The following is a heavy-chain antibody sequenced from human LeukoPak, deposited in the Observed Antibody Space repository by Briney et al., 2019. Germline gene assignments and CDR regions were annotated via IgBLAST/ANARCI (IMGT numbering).Heavy chain of an antibody. CDR1: GGSISSSNW. CDR3: ARVGYCSGGSCYAGFGWFDP. V-gene: IGHV4-4*02. D-gene: IGHD2-15*01. CDR2: TYHSGST. Sequence: SETLSLTCAVSGGSISSSNWWSWVRQPPGKGLEWIGETYHSGSTNYNPCLKSRVTISVDKSKNQFSLKLSSVTAADTAVYYCARVGYCSGGSCYAGFGWFDPWGQGTLVTVSS. J-gene: IGHJ5*02.